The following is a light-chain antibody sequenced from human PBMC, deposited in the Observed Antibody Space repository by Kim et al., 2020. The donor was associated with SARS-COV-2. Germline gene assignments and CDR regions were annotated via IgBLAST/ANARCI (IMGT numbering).Light chain of an antibody. V-gene: IGKV1-9*01. CDR1: QGIRTY. CDR3: QELDSYPRVT. Sequence: SVGDRVTVTCRASQGIRTYLAWYQQKPGKAPKLLIYAASTLQNGVPSRFSGSGSGTEFTLTISDLQPEDFATYYCQELDSYPRVTFGLGTRLEIK. CDR2: AAS. J-gene: IGKJ5*01.